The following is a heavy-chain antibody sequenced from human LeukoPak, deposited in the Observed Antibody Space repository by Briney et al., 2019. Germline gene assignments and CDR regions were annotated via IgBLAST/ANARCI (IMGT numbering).Heavy chain of an antibody. CDR1: GFTFSNHG. J-gene: IGHJ4*02. Sequence: GGSLRLSCAASGFTFSNHGMNWVRQAPGKGLEWLSGISPRGGGTYYADSVKGRFTISRDDSKNTLSLQMDSLRVEDTAVYYCARDLAWGAFDYWGQGTLVTVSS. CDR3: ARDLAWGAFDY. CDR2: ISPRGGGT. V-gene: IGHV3-23*01. D-gene: IGHD7-27*01.